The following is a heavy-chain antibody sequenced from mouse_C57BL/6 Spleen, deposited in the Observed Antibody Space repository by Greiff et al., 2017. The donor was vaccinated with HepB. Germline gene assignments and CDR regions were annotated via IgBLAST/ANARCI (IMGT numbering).Heavy chain of an antibody. Sequence: QVQLQQPGAELVRPGSSVKLSCKASGYTFTSYWMHWVKQRPIQGLEWIGNIDPSDSETHYNQKFKDKATLTVDKSSSTAYIQLSSLTSEDSAVYYCATDYDGERYYAMDYWGQGTSVTVSS. CDR1: GYTFTSYW. V-gene: IGHV1-52*01. D-gene: IGHD2-4*01. CDR2: IDPSDSET. CDR3: ATDYDGERYYAMDY. J-gene: IGHJ4*01.